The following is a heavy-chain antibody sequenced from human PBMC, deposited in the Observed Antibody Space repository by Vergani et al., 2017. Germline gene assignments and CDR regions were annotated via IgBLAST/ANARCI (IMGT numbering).Heavy chain of an antibody. CDR1: GGSVSSGSYY. Sequence: QVQLQESGPGLVKPSETLSLTCTVSGGSVSSGSYYWSWIRQPPGKGLEWIGYIYYSGSTNYNPSLKSRVTISVDTSKNQFSLKLSSVTAADTAVYYCARVPSVVVAATNAFDIWGQGTMVTVSS. CDR3: ARVPSVVVAATNAFDI. V-gene: IGHV4-61*01. D-gene: IGHD2-15*01. CDR2: IYYSGST. J-gene: IGHJ3*02.